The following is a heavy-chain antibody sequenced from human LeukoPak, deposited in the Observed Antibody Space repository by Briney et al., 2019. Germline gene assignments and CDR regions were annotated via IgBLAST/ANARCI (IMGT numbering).Heavy chain of an antibody. Sequence: PSETLSLTCSVSGVPISTCYWSWLRQSPGKGLEWIAYVYYNGDIMYNPSLKSRVTISLDTSKNQFSLKLNSVTAADTAIYFCARRASYCTGATCHYPTFDIWDQGTMVTVSS. V-gene: IGHV4-59*12. J-gene: IGHJ3*02. CDR3: ARRASYCTGATCHYPTFDI. CDR2: VYYNGDI. D-gene: IGHD2-8*02. CDR1: GVPISTCY.